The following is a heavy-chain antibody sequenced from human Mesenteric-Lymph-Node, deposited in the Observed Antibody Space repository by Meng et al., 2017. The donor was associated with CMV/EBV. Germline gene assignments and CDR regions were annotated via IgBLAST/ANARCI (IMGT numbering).Heavy chain of an antibody. D-gene: IGHD3-16*01. Sequence: SETLSLTCAVYGGSFSGYYWSWIRQPPGKGLEWIGEINHSGSTYYNPSLKSRVTISVDTSKNQFSLKLSSVTAADTAVYYCARHGALNYYYYGMDVWGQGTTVTVSS. V-gene: IGHV4-34*01. CDR3: ARHGALNYYYYGMDV. CDR1: GGSFSGYY. J-gene: IGHJ6*02. CDR2: INHSGST.